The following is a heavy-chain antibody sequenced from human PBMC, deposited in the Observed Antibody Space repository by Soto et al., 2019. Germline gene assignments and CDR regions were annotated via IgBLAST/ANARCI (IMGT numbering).Heavy chain of an antibody. CDR3: AKERLARGFDY. V-gene: IGHV3-23*01. J-gene: IGHJ4*02. CDR1: GFTFSNYA. Sequence: EVQLLDSGGGLVQPGGSLRLSCEASGFTFSNYAMNWVRQAPGKGLEWVLGISGGGDNTYYADSVKGRFTISRDNSKNTVLLKMNSLRAEDTAVYYCAKERLARGFDYWGQGTLVTVSS. CDR2: ISGGGDNT.